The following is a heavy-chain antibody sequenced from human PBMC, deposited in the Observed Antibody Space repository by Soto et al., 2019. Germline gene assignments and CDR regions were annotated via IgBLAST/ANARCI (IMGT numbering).Heavy chain of an antibody. V-gene: IGHV4-59*12. D-gene: IGHD2-8*01. J-gene: IGHJ4*02. CDR2: IYYSGSA. CDR1: GGSISSYY. CDR3: ARVSGYCTNGVCHFDY. Sequence: PSETLSLTCTVSGGSISSYYWSWIRQPPGKGLEWIGYIYYSGSANYNPSLTSRVTISVDTSKNQFSLKLSSVTAADTAVYYCARVSGYCTNGVCHFDYWGQGSLVTVS.